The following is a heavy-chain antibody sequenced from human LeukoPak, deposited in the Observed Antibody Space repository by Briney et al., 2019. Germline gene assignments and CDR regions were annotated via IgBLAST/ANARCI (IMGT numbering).Heavy chain of an antibody. CDR2: ISTYNDNT. V-gene: IGHV1-18*01. D-gene: IGHD6-19*01. CDR3: ARDTYSSGWYGRYCYYMDV. Sequence: ASVKVSCKASGYTFTSYGISWVRQAPGQGPEWMGWISTYNDNTNYAQKLQGRVTMTTDTSTSTAYMELRSLRSDDTAVYYCARDTYSSGWYGRYCYYMDVWGKGTTVTVSS. CDR1: GYTFTSYG. J-gene: IGHJ6*03.